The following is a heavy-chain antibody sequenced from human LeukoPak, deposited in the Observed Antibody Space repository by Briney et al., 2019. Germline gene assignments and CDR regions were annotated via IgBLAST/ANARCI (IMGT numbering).Heavy chain of an antibody. CDR3: AGPYDGTGYAFDY. V-gene: IGHV3-73*01. CDR2: IRSKDNSYAT. Sequence: PGGSLKLSCAASGFTFSGSALHWVRQASGKGPEWVGRIRSKDNSYATAYAASVKGRFTISRDDSKNTAYLQMNSLKTEDTAVYYCAGPYDGTGYAFDYWGRGTLVPVSS. J-gene: IGHJ4*02. CDR1: GFTFSGSA. D-gene: IGHD3-22*01.